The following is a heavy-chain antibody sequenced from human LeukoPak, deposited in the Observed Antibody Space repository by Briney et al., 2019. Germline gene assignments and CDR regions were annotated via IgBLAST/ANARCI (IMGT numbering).Heavy chain of an antibody. J-gene: IGHJ4*01. V-gene: IGHV3-66*02. D-gene: IGHD6-13*01. Sequence: TGGSLRLSRPASAINLKTNYMTWNRQAPGKGLEWVSLIYGDNAAYYAESVRGRFIIFRDSLKNTLFLQMNSLRAEDTAVYYCVSSTGQQFIPYDYWGHGTHVTVSS. CDR3: VSSTGQQFIPYDY. CDR2: IYGDNAA. CDR1: AINLKTNY.